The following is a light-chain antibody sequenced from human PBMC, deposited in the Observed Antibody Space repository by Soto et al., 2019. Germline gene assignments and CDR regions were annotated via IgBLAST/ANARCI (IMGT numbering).Light chain of an antibody. CDR1: QSISSW. CDR3: QQYNSYSWT. CDR2: KAF. Sequence: DIQMTQSPSTLSASVGDRVTITCRASQSISSWLAWYQQKPGKAPKLLIYKAFSLESGVPSRFSGSGFGTEFTLTISRLQPDDFATYYCQQYNSYSWTFGQGTKVEIK. J-gene: IGKJ1*01. V-gene: IGKV1-5*03.